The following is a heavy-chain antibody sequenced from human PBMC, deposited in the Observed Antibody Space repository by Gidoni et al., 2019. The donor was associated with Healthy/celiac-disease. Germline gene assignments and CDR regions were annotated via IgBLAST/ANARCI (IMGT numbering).Heavy chain of an antibody. D-gene: IGHD2-2*02. CDR1: GFTFDDYA. CDR3: AKDGYCSSTSCYRNYYYMDV. V-gene: IGHV3-9*01. CDR2: ISWNSVSI. J-gene: IGHJ6*03. Sequence: EVQLVESGGGLVQPGRSLRLSCAASGFTFDDYAMHWVRQAPGKGLEWVSGISWNSVSIGYADSVKGRFTISRDNAKNSLYLQMNSLRTEDTALYYCAKDGYCSSTSCYRNYYYMDVWGKGTTVTVSS.